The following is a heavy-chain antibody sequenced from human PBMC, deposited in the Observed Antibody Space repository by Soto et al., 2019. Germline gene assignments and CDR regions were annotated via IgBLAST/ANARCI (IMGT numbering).Heavy chain of an antibody. Sequence: GGSLRLSCAASGFTFSSYAMHWVRQAPGKGLEWVAVISYDGSNKYYADSVKGRFTISRDNSKNTLYLQMNSLRAEDTAVYYCARDWTTTVLGGGNYYYGMDVWGQGTTVTVSS. D-gene: IGHD1-26*01. CDR2: ISYDGSNK. V-gene: IGHV3-30-3*01. CDR3: ARDWTTTVLGGGNYYYGMDV. J-gene: IGHJ6*02. CDR1: GFTFSSYA.